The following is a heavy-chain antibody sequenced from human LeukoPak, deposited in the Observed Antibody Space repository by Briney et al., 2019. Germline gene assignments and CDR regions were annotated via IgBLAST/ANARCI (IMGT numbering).Heavy chain of an antibody. CDR3: AKCVYSNIYYWFDP. J-gene: IGHJ5*02. CDR1: GFTFEDYG. Sequence: PGGSLRLSCAASGFTFEDYGMHWVRQAPGKGLEWVSLITGNGVSTYYADSVKGRFTISRDNSKNSLYLQMNSLRTEDTALYYCAKCVYSNIYYWFDPWGRGTLVSVSS. CDR2: ITGNGVST. V-gene: IGHV3-43*02. D-gene: IGHD6-13*01.